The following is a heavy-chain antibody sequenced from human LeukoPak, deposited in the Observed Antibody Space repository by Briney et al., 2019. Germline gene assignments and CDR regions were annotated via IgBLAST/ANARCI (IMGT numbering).Heavy chain of an antibody. CDR3: AGSSNWKFCLGY. V-gene: IGHV2-70*04. CDR1: GFSLTTPGVR. J-gene: IGHJ4*02. CDR2: IDWNDDI. D-gene: IGHD1-1*01. Sequence: ESGPTLVNPTQTLTLTCTLSGFSLTTPGVRVSWIRQPPGKALEWLARIDWNDDILYTTSLRTRLTVSKDTSKNQVLLTMTNMDPVDTATYYCAGSSNWKFCLGYWGQGALVTVSS.